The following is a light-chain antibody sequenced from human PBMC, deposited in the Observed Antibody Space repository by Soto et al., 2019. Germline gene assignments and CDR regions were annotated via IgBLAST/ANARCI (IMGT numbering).Light chain of an antibody. V-gene: IGLV2-14*03. CDR3: SSYTDSTTRV. Sequence: QSALTQPASVSGSPGQSITISCTGSSSDVGGYDYVSWYQQHPGKAPQLIIXXXXXXXXXXXXXXXXSKSGITASLTISGLQAXXEAXYYCSSYTDSTTRVFGGGTKLTVL. CDR1: SSDVGGYDY. J-gene: IGLJ3*02. CDR2: XXX.